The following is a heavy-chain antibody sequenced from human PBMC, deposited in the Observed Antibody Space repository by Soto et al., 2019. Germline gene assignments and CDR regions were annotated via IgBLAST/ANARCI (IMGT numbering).Heavy chain of an antibody. Sequence: GSLRLSCEASGFTFINYAMTWVRQAPGKGLEWVSGIDDAGAYTYYADSVKGRFTISRDDSKNTLYLQMNSLRADDTAVYYCAKAIPYYDTSGYFDYWGQGTLVTVSS. J-gene: IGHJ4*02. D-gene: IGHD3-22*01. CDR2: IDDAGAYT. V-gene: IGHV3-23*01. CDR3: AKAIPYYDTSGYFDY. CDR1: GFTFINYA.